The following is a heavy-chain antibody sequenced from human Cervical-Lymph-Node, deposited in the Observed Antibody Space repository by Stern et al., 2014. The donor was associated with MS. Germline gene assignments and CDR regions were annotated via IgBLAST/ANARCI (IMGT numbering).Heavy chain of an antibody. J-gene: IGHJ4*02. CDR1: GFTFTSYW. Sequence: VQLVESGPEVKRPGESLKISCQASGFTFTSYWIGWVRQVPGKGLEGIAIIFPGSSDIRYSPSFQGQVTISADKSSSTAYLQWNNLKASDTAIYYCARQRYFDYWGQGTLVTVSS. CDR2: IFPGSSDI. CDR3: ARQRYFDY. V-gene: IGHV5-51*01.